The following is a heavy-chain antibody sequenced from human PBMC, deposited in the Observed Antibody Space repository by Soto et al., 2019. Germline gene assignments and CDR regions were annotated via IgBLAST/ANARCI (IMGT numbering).Heavy chain of an antibody. CDR3: AKEGLSPGWYYYYYMDV. CDR1: GFTFSSYW. Sequence: PGGSLRLSCAASGFTFSSYWMHWVRQAPGKGLVWVSRINSDGSSTSYADSVKGRFTISRDNAKNTLYLQMNSLRAEDTAVYYCAKEGLSPGWYYYYYMDVRGKGTTVTVSS. CDR2: INSDGSST. V-gene: IGHV3-74*01. D-gene: IGHD2-15*01. J-gene: IGHJ6*03.